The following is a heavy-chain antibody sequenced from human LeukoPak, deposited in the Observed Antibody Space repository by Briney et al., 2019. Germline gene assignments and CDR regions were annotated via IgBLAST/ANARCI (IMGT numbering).Heavy chain of an antibody. J-gene: IGHJ3*02. D-gene: IGHD3-3*01. CDR3: ARDIRTYYDFWSGRRADAFDI. Sequence: SETLSLTCAVSGGSISSSNWWSWVRQPPGKGLEWIGEIYHSGSTNYNPSLKSRVTISVDKSKNQFSLKLSSVTAADTAVYYCARDIRTYYDFWSGRRADAFDIWGQGTMVTVSS. V-gene: IGHV4-4*02. CDR2: IYHSGST. CDR1: GGSISSSNW.